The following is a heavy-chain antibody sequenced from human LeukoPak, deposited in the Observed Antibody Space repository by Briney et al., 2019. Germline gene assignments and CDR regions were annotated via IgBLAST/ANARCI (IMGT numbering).Heavy chain of an antibody. V-gene: IGHV4-31*03. CDR1: GGSISSGGYY. CDR2: IYYSGST. D-gene: IGHD4-17*01. J-gene: IGHJ3*02. CDR3: ARYGDYVFSAFDI. Sequence: PSQTLSLTCTVSGGSISSGGYYWSWIRQHPGKGLEWIGYIYYSGSTYYNPSLKSRVTISVDTSKNQFSLKLSSVTAADTAVYYCARYGDYVFSAFDIWGQGTMVTVSS.